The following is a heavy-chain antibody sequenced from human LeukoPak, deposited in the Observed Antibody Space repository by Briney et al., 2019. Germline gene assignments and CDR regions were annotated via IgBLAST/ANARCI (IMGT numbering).Heavy chain of an antibody. Sequence: SETLSLTCTVSGGSISSGTYYWGWIRQPPGKGLEYIASISYTGNTYYNPSLKSRVTISVDTSKNQFSLKPSSLTAADTAVYYCARPAPGGTVMVRFDYWGQGTLVTVSS. V-gene: IGHV4-39*01. CDR2: ISYTGNT. J-gene: IGHJ4*02. CDR3: ARPAPGGTVMVRFDY. D-gene: IGHD5-18*01. CDR1: GGSISSGTYY.